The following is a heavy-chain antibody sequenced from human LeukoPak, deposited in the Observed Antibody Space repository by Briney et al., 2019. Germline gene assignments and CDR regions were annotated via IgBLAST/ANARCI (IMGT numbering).Heavy chain of an antibody. CDR3: AKDHLRELTAPYYFDY. CDR2: IRYDGSNK. CDR1: GFTFSSYG. D-gene: IGHD3-16*01. J-gene: IGHJ4*02. Sequence: GGSLRLSCAASGFTFSSYGMHWVRQAPGEGLEWVAFIRYDGSNKYYADSVKGRFTISRDNSKNTLYLQMNSLRAEDAAVYYCAKDHLRELTAPYYFDYWGQGTLVTVSS. V-gene: IGHV3-30*02.